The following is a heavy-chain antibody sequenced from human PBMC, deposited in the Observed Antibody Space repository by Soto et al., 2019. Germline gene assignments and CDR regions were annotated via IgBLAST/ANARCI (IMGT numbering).Heavy chain of an antibody. CDR2: INPSGGST. CDR1: GYTFTSYY. J-gene: IGHJ5*02. Sequence: GASVKVSCKASGYTFTSYYMHWVRQAPGQGLEWMGIINPSGGSTSYAQKFQGRVTMTRDTSTSTVYMELSSLRSEDTAVYYCARGGRAYCGGDCYFPDWFDPWGQGTLVTVSS. D-gene: IGHD2-21*02. V-gene: IGHV1-46*03. CDR3: ARGGRAYCGGDCYFPDWFDP.